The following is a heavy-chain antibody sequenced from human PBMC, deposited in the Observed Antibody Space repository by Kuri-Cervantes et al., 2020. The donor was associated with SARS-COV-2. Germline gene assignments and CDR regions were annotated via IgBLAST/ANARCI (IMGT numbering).Heavy chain of an antibody. D-gene: IGHD4-17*01. V-gene: IGHV3-21*01. Sequence: GESPKISCAASGFTLRSYSMNWVRQAPGKGLEWVSSISSSSSYIYYADSVKGRFTISRDNAKNSLYLQMNSLRAEDTAVYYCARGVGYGDYTFDYWGQGTLVTVSS. J-gene: IGHJ4*02. CDR1: GFTLRSYS. CDR3: ARGVGYGDYTFDY. CDR2: ISSSSSYI.